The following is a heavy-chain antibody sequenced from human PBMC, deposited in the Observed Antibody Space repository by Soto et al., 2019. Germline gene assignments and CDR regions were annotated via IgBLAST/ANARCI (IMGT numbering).Heavy chain of an antibody. CDR1: GGSISSSNW. CDR2: IYHSGST. Sequence: PSETLSLTCAVSGGSISSSNWWSWVRQPPGKGLEWIGEIYHSGSTNYNPSLKSRVTISVDTSKNQFSLKLSSVTAADTAVYYCARFSGSPGYFDYWGQGTLVTVSS. V-gene: IGHV4-4*02. J-gene: IGHJ4*02. D-gene: IGHD1-26*01. CDR3: ARFSGSPGYFDY.